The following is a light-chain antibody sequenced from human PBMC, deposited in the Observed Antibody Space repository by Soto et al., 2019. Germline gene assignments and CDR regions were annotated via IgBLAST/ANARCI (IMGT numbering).Light chain of an antibody. V-gene: IGLV1-44*01. CDR3: AAWDDSLNGVV. Sequence: QSVLTQPPSASGTPGQRVTISCSGSSSNIGSNTVNWYQQLPGTAPKLLIYSNNHRPSGVPDRFSGSKSGTSASLAISGLQSEDEADYYCAAWDDSLNGVVFGGGTKLPVL. J-gene: IGLJ2*01. CDR2: SNN. CDR1: SSNIGSNT.